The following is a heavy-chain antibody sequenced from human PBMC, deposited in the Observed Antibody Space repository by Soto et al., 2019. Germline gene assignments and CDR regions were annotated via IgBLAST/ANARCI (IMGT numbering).Heavy chain of an antibody. CDR3: ARAPQRCMDV. V-gene: IGHV4-34*01. CDR1: GGSFSGYY. Sequence: WETLSLTCAVYGGSFSGYYWSWIRQPPGKGLEWIGEINHSGSTNYNPSLKSRVTISVDTSKNQFSLKLSSVTAADTAVYYCARAPQRCMDVWGQGTTVTVSS. D-gene: IGHD6-25*01. CDR2: INHSGST. J-gene: IGHJ6*02.